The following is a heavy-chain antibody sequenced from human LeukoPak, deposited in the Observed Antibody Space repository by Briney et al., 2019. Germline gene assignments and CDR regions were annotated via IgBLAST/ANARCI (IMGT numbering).Heavy chain of an antibody. D-gene: IGHD6-13*01. V-gene: IGHV1-69*05. Sequence: SVKVSCKASGGTFSSYAISWVRQAPGHGLEWMGGIIPIFGTANYARKFQGRVTITTDESTSTAYMELSSLRSEDTAVYYCARDRLRQQLDSGWFDPWGQGTLVTVSS. CDR2: IIPIFGTA. CDR1: GGTFSSYA. J-gene: IGHJ5*02. CDR3: ARDRLRQQLDSGWFDP.